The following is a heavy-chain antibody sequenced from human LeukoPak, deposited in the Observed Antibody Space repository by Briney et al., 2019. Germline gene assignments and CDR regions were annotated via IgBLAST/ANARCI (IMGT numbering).Heavy chain of an antibody. CDR2: IFYSGST. Sequence: SETLSLTCTVSGGSISSGDYYWRWIRQPPGKGLEWIGYIFYSGSTNYNPSLKSRVTISVDTPKNHFSLKLSSVTAADTAVYYCARSRSGYSDLDYWGQGTLVTVSS. CDR1: GGSISSGDYY. D-gene: IGHD3-22*01. J-gene: IGHJ4*02. CDR3: ARSRSGYSDLDY. V-gene: IGHV4-61*03.